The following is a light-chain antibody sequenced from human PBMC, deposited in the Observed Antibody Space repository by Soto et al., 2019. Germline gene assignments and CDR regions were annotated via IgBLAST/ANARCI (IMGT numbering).Light chain of an antibody. J-gene: IGKJ2*01. CDR1: QSVSSSY. Sequence: EIVLTQSPGTLSLSPGERATLSCRASQSVSSSYLAWYQQKPGQAPRLLIYDASSRATGIPDRFSGSGSGTDFTLTISGLEPEDFAVYYCQQYGSSPYTFGQGTELEI. CDR3: QQYGSSPYT. V-gene: IGKV3-20*01. CDR2: DAS.